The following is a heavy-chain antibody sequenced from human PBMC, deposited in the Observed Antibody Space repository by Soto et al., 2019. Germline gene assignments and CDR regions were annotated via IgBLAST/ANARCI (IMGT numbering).Heavy chain of an antibody. Sequence: QVQLVQSGAEVKKPGASVKVSCKASGYTFIGFYMHWVRQAPGQGLEWMAFINPNTGVTNYAQKFQGHVTMTRDTSISTAYMEVSRLRSDDTAVYYCARGPRYGMDVWGQGTTVIVS. CDR3: ARGPRYGMDV. V-gene: IGHV1-2*02. CDR2: INPNTGVT. J-gene: IGHJ6*02. CDR1: GYTFIGFY.